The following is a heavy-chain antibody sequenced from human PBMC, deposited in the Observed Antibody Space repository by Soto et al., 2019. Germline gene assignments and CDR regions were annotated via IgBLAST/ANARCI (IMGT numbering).Heavy chain of an antibody. Sequence: SETLSLTCTVSGGSISSYYWSWIRQPPGKGLEWIGYIYYSGSTNYNPSLKSRVTISVDTSKNQFSLKLCSVTAADTAVYYCARDRAGSSWYDYWGQGTLVTVSS. D-gene: IGHD6-13*01. CDR1: GGSISSYY. J-gene: IGHJ4*02. V-gene: IGHV4-59*01. CDR2: IYYSGST. CDR3: ARDRAGSSWYDY.